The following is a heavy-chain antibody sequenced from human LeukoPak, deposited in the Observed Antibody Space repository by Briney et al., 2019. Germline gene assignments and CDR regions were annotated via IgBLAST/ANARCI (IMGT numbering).Heavy chain of an antibody. Sequence: SETLSFTCTVSGGSISSYYWSWLRQPPGKGLEWIGYIYYSGSTNYNPSLKSRVTISVDTSKNQFSLKLSSVTAADTAVYYCARAGSPHRNNWFDPWGQGTLVTVSS. J-gene: IGHJ5*02. V-gene: IGHV4-59*01. CDR3: ARAGSPHRNNWFDP. CDR1: GGSISSYY. CDR2: IYYSGST. D-gene: IGHD6-13*01.